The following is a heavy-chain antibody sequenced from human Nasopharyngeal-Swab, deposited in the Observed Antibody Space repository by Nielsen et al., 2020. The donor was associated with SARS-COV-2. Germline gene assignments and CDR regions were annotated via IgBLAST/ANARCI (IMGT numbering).Heavy chain of an antibody. Sequence: GGSLRLSCAASGFSFSTYAMSWVRQVPGKGLEWVSAISGSGGDTYYADSVKGRFTISRDNSKNTLYLQMNSLRVEDTAVYHCVREAYYYDTYGSYPDHWGQGTLVTVSS. V-gene: IGHV3-23*01. J-gene: IGHJ5*02. CDR3: VREAYYYDTYGSYPDH. D-gene: IGHD3-22*01. CDR1: GFSFSTYA. CDR2: ISGSGGDT.